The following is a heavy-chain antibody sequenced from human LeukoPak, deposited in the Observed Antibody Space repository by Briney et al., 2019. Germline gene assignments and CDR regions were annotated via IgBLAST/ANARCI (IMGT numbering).Heavy chain of an antibody. CDR3: ARVVPESYYYYYMDV. J-gene: IGHJ6*03. V-gene: IGHV4-59*01. CDR2: IYYSGST. D-gene: IGHD2-2*01. Sequence: SETPSLTCTVSGGSISSYYWSWIWQPPGKGLEWIGYIYYSGSTNYNPSLKSRVTISVDTSKNQFSLKLSSVTAADTAVYYCARVVPESYYYYYMDVWGKGTTVTVSS. CDR1: GGSISSYY.